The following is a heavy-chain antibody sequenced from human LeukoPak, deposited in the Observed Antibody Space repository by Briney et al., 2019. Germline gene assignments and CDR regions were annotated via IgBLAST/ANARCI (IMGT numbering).Heavy chain of an antibody. J-gene: IGHJ5*02. CDR3: ARHYNWNYWFDP. CDR1: GYSFASYW. CDR2: IYPGDSDT. Sequence: GESLQISCKGSGYSFASYWIGWVRQLPGKGLEWMGIIYPGDSDTRYSPSFQGQVTISADKSISTAYLQWSSLKASDTAMYYCARHYNWNYWFDPWGQGTLVTVSS. D-gene: IGHD1-7*01. V-gene: IGHV5-51*01.